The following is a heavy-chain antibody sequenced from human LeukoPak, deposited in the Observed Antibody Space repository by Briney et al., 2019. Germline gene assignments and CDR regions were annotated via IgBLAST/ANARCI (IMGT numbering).Heavy chain of an antibody. D-gene: IGHD2-15*01. V-gene: IGHV4-34*01. CDR3: ARGAGYCSGGSCYSDY. CDR1: GGSFSGYY. J-gene: IGHJ4*02. CDR2: INHSGST. Sequence: PSETLSLTCAVYGGSFSGYYWSWIRQPPGKGLEWIGEINHSGSTNYNPSLKSRVTISVDTSKNQFSLKLSSVTAADTAVYYCARGAGYCSGGSCYSDYWDQGTLVTVSS.